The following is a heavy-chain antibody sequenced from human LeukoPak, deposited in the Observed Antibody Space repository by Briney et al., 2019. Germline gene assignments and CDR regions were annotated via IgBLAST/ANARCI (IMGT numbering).Heavy chain of an antibody. Sequence: SETLSLTCTVSGGSVSSGSYYWGWIRQPPGKGLEWIGSIYYGGSTYYNPSLKSRVTISVDTSMNQFSLKLSFVTTADTAVYYCARALGYCSGGSCTRGYNWFDPWGQGTLVTVPS. J-gene: IGHJ5*02. D-gene: IGHD2-15*01. CDR3: ARALGYCSGGSCTRGYNWFDP. CDR1: GGSVSSGSYY. CDR2: IYYGGST. V-gene: IGHV4-39*01.